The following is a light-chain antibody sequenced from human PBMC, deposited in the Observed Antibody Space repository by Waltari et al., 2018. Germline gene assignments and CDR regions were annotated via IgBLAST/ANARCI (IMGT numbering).Light chain of an antibody. J-gene: IGKJ4*01. CDR2: DAS. Sequence: EIVLTQSPATLSLSPGERASLSCRASQSVDTYLAWYQQKPGQAPRLLIYDASNRATCIPARFSGSGSGTDFTLTISSLEPEDFVVYYCRQRSNWVTFGGGTKVEIK. V-gene: IGKV3-11*01. CDR3: RQRSNWVT. CDR1: QSVDTY.